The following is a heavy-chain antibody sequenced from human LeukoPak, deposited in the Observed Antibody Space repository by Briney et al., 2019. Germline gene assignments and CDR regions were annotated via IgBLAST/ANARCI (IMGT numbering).Heavy chain of an antibody. CDR3: ARGLALATDDAFDI. J-gene: IGHJ3*02. Sequence: PSEALSLTYTVSGGSIRSYFWSWLRQPPGKGLEWIGYIWDTEITDYNPSLKSRVTISLDTSKNHFSLKLRSMTAADTALYFCARGLALATDDAFDIRGQGTLVTVSS. D-gene: IGHD5-12*01. CDR2: IWDTEIT. V-gene: IGHV4-59*01. CDR1: GGSIRSYF.